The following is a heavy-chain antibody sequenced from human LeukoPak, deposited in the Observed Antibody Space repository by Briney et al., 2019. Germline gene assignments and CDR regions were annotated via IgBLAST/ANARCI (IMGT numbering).Heavy chain of an antibody. Sequence: PSETLSLTCTVSRGSISSHYWSWIRQPPGKGLEWIGYIHISGRTNSNPALKSRVTTSVDTSKNQLSLKLTSVTVADTAVYYCAKEVVGLRYYMDVWGKGTTVTVSS. J-gene: IGHJ6*03. V-gene: IGHV4-59*11. CDR3: AKEVVGLRYYMDV. D-gene: IGHD1-26*01. CDR1: RGSISSHY. CDR2: IHISGRT.